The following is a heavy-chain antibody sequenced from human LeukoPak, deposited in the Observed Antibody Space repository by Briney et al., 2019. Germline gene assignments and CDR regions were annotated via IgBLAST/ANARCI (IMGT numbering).Heavy chain of an antibody. CDR3: ARGSLYCSGGSCEIDY. J-gene: IGHJ4*02. D-gene: IGHD2-15*01. CDR2: IYPGDSDT. V-gene: IGHV5-51*01. CDR1: GYSFTSYW. Sequence: GESLKISCKSSGYSFTSYWIGWVRQMPGKGLEWMGIIYPGDSDTRYSPSFQGQVTISADKSISTAYLQWSSLKASDTAMYYCARGSLYCSGGSCEIDYWGQGTLVTVSS.